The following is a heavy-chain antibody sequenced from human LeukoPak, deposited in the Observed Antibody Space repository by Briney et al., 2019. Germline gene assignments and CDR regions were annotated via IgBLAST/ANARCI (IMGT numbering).Heavy chain of an antibody. D-gene: IGHD4-17*01. CDR1: GYTFTSYY. CDR3: ARGDRLRSDAFDI. V-gene: IGHV1-46*01. J-gene: IGHJ3*02. CDR2: INPSGGSA. Sequence: ASVKVSCKASGYTFTSYYMHWVRQAPGQGLEWMGIINPSGGSASYAQKFQARVTMTRDMSTSTLYMELSSLRSEDTAVYYCARGDRLRSDAFDIWGQGTMVTVSS.